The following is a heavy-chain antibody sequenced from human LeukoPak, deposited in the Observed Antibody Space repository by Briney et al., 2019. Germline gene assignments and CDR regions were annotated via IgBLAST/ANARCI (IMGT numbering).Heavy chain of an antibody. CDR3: ARALGYCSSTSCYEFDY. V-gene: IGHV3-48*03. CDR2: ISSSGSTI. D-gene: IGHD2-2*01. CDR1: GFTFSSYE. J-gene: IGHJ4*02. Sequence: GGSLRLSCAASGFTFSSYEMNWVRRAPGKGLEGVSYISSSGSTIYYADSVKGRFTISRDNAKNSLYLQMNSLRAEDTAVYYCARALGYCSSTSCYEFDYWGQGTLVTVSS.